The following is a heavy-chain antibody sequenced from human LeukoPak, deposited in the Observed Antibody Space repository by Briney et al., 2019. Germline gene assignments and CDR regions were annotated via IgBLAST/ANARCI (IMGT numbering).Heavy chain of an antibody. V-gene: IGHV4-39*07. CDR3: ARSIPQLSYYYYYMDV. D-gene: IGHD6-13*01. Sequence: SETLSLTCTVSGGSINSSFYWDWIRQPPGKGLEWIGSVYYSGTTYYNTSFKSRITISVDTSKNQFSLKLSSVTAADTAVYYCARSIPQLSYYYYYMDVWGKGTTVTVSS. CDR1: GGSINSSFY. CDR2: VYYSGTT. J-gene: IGHJ6*03.